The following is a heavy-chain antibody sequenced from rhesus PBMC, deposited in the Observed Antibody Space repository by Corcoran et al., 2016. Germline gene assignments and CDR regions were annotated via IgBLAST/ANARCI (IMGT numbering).Heavy chain of an antibody. V-gene: IGHV4-173*01. CDR2: ISGRGGST. D-gene: IGHD6-13*01. J-gene: IGHJ2*01. CDR1: GGSISSNY. Sequence: QLQLQESGPGLVKPSETLSLTCAVSGGSISSNYWSWIRQPPGKGLEWIGRISGRGGSTDSNPSLKCRVTISTDTSKNQFSLKLSSVTAADTAVYYCARVGYSSWSGYFDLWGPGTPITISS. CDR3: ARVGYSSWSGYFDL.